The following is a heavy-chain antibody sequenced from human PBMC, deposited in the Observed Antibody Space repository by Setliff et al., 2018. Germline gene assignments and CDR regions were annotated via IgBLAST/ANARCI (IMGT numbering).Heavy chain of an antibody. CDR3: ARRMWELRSDAFDI. Sequence: ASVKVSCKASGYTFTSYDINWVRQATGQGLEWMGWMNPNSGNTGYAQKFQGRVTITRDTSTSTVYMELSSLRSEDTAVYYCARRMWELRSDAFDIWGQGTMVTVSS. CDR1: GYTFTSYD. J-gene: IGHJ3*02. CDR2: MNPNSGNT. D-gene: IGHD1-26*01. V-gene: IGHV1-8*03.